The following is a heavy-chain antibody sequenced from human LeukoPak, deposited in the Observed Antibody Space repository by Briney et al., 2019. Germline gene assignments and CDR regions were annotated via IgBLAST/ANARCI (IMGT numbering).Heavy chain of an antibody. V-gene: IGHV3-30*02. CDR1: GFTFSNYG. Sequence: GGSLRLSCEASGFTFSNYGMHWIRQAPGKGLEWVAFIRSGGINKYYADSVKGRFTISRDNSQNTLFLQMNSLRAEDTALYYCAKDLRSDGTYYDYWGQGTLVTVSP. J-gene: IGHJ4*02. CDR3: AKDLRSDGTYYDY. D-gene: IGHD2-15*01. CDR2: IRSGGINK.